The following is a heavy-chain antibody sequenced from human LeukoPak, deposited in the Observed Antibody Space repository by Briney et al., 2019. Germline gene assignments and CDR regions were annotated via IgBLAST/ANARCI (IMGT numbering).Heavy chain of an antibody. Sequence: GASVKVSCKASGYTFTGYYMQWVRQAPGQGLEWMGWINPNSGGTNYAQKFQGRVTMTRDTSISTPYIELSRLRSEDTAVYYCAIRYGALNFGFGYWGQGALVTVSS. CDR2: INPNSGGT. D-gene: IGHD4-17*01. CDR1: GYTFTGYY. V-gene: IGHV1-2*02. CDR3: AIRYGALNFGFGY. J-gene: IGHJ4*02.